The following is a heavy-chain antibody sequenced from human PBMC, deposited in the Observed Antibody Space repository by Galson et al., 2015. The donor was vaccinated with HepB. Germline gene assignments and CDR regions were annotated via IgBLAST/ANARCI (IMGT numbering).Heavy chain of an antibody. CDR3: ARIQRPQGGLDY. V-gene: IGHV2-5*02. CDR2: IYWDDDK. D-gene: IGHD5-18*01. Sequence: PALVKPTQTLTLTCTFSGFSLSTSGEGVGWIRQPPGKALEWLVFIYWDDDKRYSPSLKSRLMITKDTPKNQVVLTMTSIDPVDTATYYCARIQRPQGGLDYWGQGTLVTVSS. J-gene: IGHJ4*02. CDR1: GFSLSTSGEG.